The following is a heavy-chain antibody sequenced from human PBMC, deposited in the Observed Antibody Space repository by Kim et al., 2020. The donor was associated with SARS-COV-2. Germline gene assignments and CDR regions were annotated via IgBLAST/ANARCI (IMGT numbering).Heavy chain of an antibody. V-gene: IGHV3-74*01. Sequence: GGSLRLSCAASGFTFSSYLMHWVRQAPGKGLVWVSRVNSDGSSANYADSVKGRFTISRDNAKNTLYLQMNSLRVEDTAVYYCARAGYGADCWGQGTLVTVSS. D-gene: IGHD4-17*01. CDR1: GFTFSSYL. CDR3: ARAGYGADC. CDR2: VNSDGSSA. J-gene: IGHJ4*02.